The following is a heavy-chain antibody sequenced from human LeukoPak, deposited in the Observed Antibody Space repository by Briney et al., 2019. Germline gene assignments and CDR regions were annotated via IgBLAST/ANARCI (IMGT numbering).Heavy chain of an antibody. Sequence: SETLSLTCTVSGGSISIVNYFWGWVRQPPGKGLEWIGSIYYAGSTYYNPSLRGRVTLSVDPSKNQFSQKLSSVTAADTAVYYCARRTGFGDSDYWGQGTLVTVSS. CDR1: GGSISIVNYF. J-gene: IGHJ4*02. V-gene: IGHV4-39*01. CDR3: ARRTGFGDSDY. D-gene: IGHD3-10*01. CDR2: IYYAGST.